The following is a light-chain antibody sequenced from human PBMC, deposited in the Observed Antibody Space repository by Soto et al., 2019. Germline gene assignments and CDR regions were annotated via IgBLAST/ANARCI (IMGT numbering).Light chain of an antibody. CDR2: GAS. J-gene: IGKJ1*01. CDR1: QSVSLN. CDR3: QQYNNWPLT. V-gene: IGKV3-15*01. Sequence: EIVMSQSPATLSVSPGERATLSCRASQSVSLNLAWYQQKPGQAPRLLIFGASTRATGIPARFSGSGSGTDFTLTISSLQSEDFAVNYCQQYNNWPLTFGQGTKVEIK.